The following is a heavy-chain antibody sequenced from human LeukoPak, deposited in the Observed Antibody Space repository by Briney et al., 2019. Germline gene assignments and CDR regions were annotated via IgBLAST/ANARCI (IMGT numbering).Heavy chain of an antibody. Sequence: SETLSLTCTVSGAPISSYYWTWIRQPPGKGLEWIGYIYYSGGTNYNPSLKSRVTISEDTSKNQISLKLSSVTAADTAVYYCATRSRYDFWSDYYTGGLDVWGQGTTVTVSS. CDR3: ATRSRYDFWSDYYTGGLDV. D-gene: IGHD3-3*01. CDR2: IYYSGGT. J-gene: IGHJ6*01. V-gene: IGHV4-59*01. CDR1: GAPISSYY.